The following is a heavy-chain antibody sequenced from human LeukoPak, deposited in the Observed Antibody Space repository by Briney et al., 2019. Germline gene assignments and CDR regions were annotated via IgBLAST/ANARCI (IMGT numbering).Heavy chain of an antibody. CDR2: INPNSGGT. V-gene: IGHV1-2*02. Sequence: GASVKVSCRASGYTFTAHYMHWVRQAPGQGLEWMGWINPNSGGTNYAQKFQGRVTMTRDTSISTAYMELSRLRSDDTAVYYCARLIAVVAATSLGWFDPWGQGTLVTVSS. CDR3: ARLIAVVAATSLGWFDP. D-gene: IGHD2-15*01. J-gene: IGHJ5*02. CDR1: GYTFTAHY.